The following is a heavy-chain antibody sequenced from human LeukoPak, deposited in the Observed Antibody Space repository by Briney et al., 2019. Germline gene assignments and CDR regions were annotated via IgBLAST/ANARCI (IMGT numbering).Heavy chain of an antibody. J-gene: IGHJ6*02. CDR3: AKAASSSWPSYYYGMDV. Sequence: GGSLRLSCAASGFIFSSYSMSWVRQAPGKGLEWVSVITGSGGNTYYADSVKGRLTISKDNSKNTVYLQMSSLRVDDTAVYYCAKAASSSWPSYYYGMDVWGQGTTVPVSS. CDR2: ITGSGGNT. D-gene: IGHD6-13*01. V-gene: IGHV3-23*01. CDR1: GFIFSSYS.